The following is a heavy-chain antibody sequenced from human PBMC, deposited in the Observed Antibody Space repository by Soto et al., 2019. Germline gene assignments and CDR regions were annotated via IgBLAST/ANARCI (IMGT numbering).Heavy chain of an antibody. D-gene: IGHD2-2*01. Sequence: GASVKVSCKASGYTFTSYGISWVRQAPGQGLEWMGWISAYNGNTNYAQKLQGRVTMTTDTSTSTAYMELRSLRSDDTAVYYCARVVVVPAAMVSIAAAGTRWFDPWGQGALVPVSS. CDR2: ISAYNGNT. V-gene: IGHV1-18*01. CDR1: GYTFTSYG. J-gene: IGHJ5*02. CDR3: ARVVVVPAAMVSIAAAGTRWFDP.